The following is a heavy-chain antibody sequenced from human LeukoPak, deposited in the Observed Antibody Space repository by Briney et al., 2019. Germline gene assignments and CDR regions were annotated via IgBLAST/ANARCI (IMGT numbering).Heavy chain of an antibody. CDR1: GYTFTSYG. D-gene: IGHD2-15*01. CDR2: ISAYNGNT. CDR3: ATLDPRYCSGGSCYS. J-gene: IGHJ4*02. Sequence: ASVRVSCKASGYTFTSYGISWVRQAPGQGLEWMGWISAYNGNTNYAQKLQGRVTMTTDTSTSTAYMELRSLRSDDTAVYYCATLDPRYCSGGSCYSWGQGTLVTVSS. V-gene: IGHV1-18*01.